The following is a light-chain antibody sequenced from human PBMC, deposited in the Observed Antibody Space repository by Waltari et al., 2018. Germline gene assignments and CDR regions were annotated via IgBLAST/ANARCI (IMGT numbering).Light chain of an antibody. CDR1: SSNIASNS. CDR3: GTWDSSLSAWV. CDR2: DNN. Sequence: QSVLTQPPSVSAAPGQTVTISCSGSSSNIASNSVSWYQHLPGTAPKLLIYDNNKRRSEIPDRFSGSKSGTSATLGITGLQTGDEADYYCGTWDSSLSAWVFGGGTKLAVL. J-gene: IGLJ3*02. V-gene: IGLV1-51*01.